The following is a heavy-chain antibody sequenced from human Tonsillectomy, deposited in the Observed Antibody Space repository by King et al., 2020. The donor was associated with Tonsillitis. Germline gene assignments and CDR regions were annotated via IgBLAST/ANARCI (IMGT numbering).Heavy chain of an antibody. CDR3: ARDKVDGEFDY. D-gene: IGHD5-24*01. Sequence: VQLVESGAEVKKPGASVKVSCKTSGYSFTTYGLSWVRQAPGQGLEWMGWVSTDSGNAYYARKFRDRGTMTTDTSTTTAYMELRSLRSDDTAVYYCARDKVDGEFDYWGQGTLVTVSS. J-gene: IGHJ4*02. V-gene: IGHV1-18*01. CDR1: GYSFTTYG. CDR2: VSTDSGNA.